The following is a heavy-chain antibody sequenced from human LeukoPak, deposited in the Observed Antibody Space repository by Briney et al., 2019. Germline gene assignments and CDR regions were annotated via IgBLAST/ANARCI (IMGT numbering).Heavy chain of an antibody. CDR3: ARTTYSSSSGRYYYYMDV. CDR2: IYHSGST. V-gene: IGHV4-30-4*08. Sequence: PSQTLSLTCTVSGGSISSGDYYWSWIRQPPGTGLEWIGYIYHSGSTYYNPSLKSRVTISVDTSKNQFSLKLSSVTAADTAVYYCARTTYSSSSGRYYYYMDVWGKGTTVTVSS. J-gene: IGHJ6*03. D-gene: IGHD6-6*01. CDR1: GGSISSGDYY.